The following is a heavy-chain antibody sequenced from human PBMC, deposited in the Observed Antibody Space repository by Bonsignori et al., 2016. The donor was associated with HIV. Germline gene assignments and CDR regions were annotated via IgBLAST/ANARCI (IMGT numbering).Heavy chain of an antibody. J-gene: IGHJ3*02. V-gene: IGHV3-21*01. CDR3: ALGTRGWLKDAFDI. D-gene: IGHD6-19*01. Sequence: ESLKIVLCQPRGFTFSSYSMNWVRQAPGKGLEWVSSISSSSSYIYYADSVKGRFTISRDNAKNSLYLQMNSLRAEDTAVYYCALGTRGWLKDAFDIWGQGTMVTVSS. CDR2: ISSSSSYI. CDR1: GFTFSSYS.